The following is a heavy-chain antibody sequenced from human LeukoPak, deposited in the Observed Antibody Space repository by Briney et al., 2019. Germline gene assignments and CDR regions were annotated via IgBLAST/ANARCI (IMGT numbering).Heavy chain of an antibody. J-gene: IGHJ4*02. CDR1: GFAFRNYG. D-gene: IGHD5-24*01. CDR3: AKEKGDGLPFDY. V-gene: IGHV3-23*01. CDR2: VNAKGNVT. Sequence: GGSLRLSCSTSGFAFRNYGMAWVRQAPGKGLDFVSAVNAKGNVTFYADSVKGRFTMSRDNSKNTLYLQMNSLRAEDTAVYYCAKEKGDGLPFDYWGQGTLITVSS.